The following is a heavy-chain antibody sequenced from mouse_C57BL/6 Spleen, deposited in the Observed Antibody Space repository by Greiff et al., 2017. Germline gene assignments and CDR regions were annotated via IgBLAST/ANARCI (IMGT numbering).Heavy chain of an antibody. J-gene: IGHJ2*01. D-gene: IGHD2-5*01. CDR1: GYTFTSYW. Sequence: VQLQQPGAELVRPGTSVKLSCKASGYTFTSYWMHWVKQRPGQGLEWIGVIDPSDSYTNYNQKFKGKATLTVDTSSSPAYMQLSSLTSEDSAVYYCLYSNFDYWGQGTTLTVSS. V-gene: IGHV1-59*01. CDR2: IDPSDSYT. CDR3: LYSNFDY.